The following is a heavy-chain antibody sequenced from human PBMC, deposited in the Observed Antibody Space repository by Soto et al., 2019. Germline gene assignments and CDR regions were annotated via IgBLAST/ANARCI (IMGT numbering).Heavy chain of an antibody. D-gene: IGHD2-15*01. CDR1: GGSVNDYY. CDR2: IYYSGST. V-gene: IGHV4-59*02. Sequence: SETLSLTCTVSGGSVNDYYWSWLRQPPGKGLEWFGYIYYSGSTKYNPSLKSRVTISVDTSRNQFSLNLRSVTTADTAVYYCASGLRPNPVDIWGLGTMVTVSS. CDR3: ASGLRPNPVDI. J-gene: IGHJ3*02.